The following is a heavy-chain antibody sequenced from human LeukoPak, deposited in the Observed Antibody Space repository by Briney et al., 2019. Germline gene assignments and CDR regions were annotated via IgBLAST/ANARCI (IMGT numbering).Heavy chain of an antibody. D-gene: IGHD3-22*01. Sequence: ASVKVSCKASGYTFTSYGISWVRQAPGQGLEWMGGIIPIFGTANYAQKFQGRVTITADKSTSTAYMELSSLRSEDTAVYYCARKVPNDSSGYYYRGQFDPWGQGTLVTVSS. J-gene: IGHJ5*02. CDR2: IIPIFGTA. CDR3: ARKVPNDSSGYYYRGQFDP. CDR1: GYTFTSYG. V-gene: IGHV1-69*06.